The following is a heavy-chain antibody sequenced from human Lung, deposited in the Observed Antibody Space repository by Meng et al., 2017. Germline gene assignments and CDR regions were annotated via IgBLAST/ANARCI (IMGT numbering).Heavy chain of an antibody. V-gene: IGHV4-34*01. CDR1: GGSFINYY. Sequence: VLLPQWGAGLVKPSGTLSLTCCFSGGSFINYYGSWIRQPPGKGLEGIGEINHSGSTNYNPSLGSRATISVDTSQNNLSLKLRSVSAADSAVYYCARGPTTIAHDFDYWGQGTLVTVSS. CDR2: INHSGST. J-gene: IGHJ4*02. CDR3: ARGPTTIAHDFDY. D-gene: IGHD4-11*01.